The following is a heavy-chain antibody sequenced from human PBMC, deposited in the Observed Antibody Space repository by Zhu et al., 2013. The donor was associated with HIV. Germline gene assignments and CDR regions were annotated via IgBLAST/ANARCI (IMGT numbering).Heavy chain of an antibody. J-gene: IGHJ4*01. Sequence: QVQLQESGPGLVKPSETLSLTCNVSGASISSSSHYWGWIRQPPGKGLEWIANVFYSGSPYYNPSLKSRVAISIDTSKSQFSLKVTSLTAADTAVYYCARARFSSAWHRPFFDSWGPEPWSPSPQ. CDR1: GASISSSSHY. D-gene: IGHD2-2*01. CDR2: VFYSGSP. CDR3: ARARFSSAWHRPFFDS. V-gene: IGHV4-39*07.